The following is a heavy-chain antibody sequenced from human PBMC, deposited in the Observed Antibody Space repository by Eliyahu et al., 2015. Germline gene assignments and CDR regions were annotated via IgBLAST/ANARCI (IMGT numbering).Heavy chain of an antibody. CDR1: GXXVSSGSYY. D-gene: IGHD6-13*01. Sequence: QVQLQESGPGLVKPXXTLSLXCTVSGXXVSSGSYYWSWIRQPPAKGLEWIGYIYYSGSTNYNPSLKSRVTISVDTSKNQFSLKLSSVTAADTAVYYCATSGWVSSSWCDYWGQGTLVTVSS. V-gene: IGHV4-61*01. J-gene: IGHJ4*02. CDR2: IYYSGST. CDR3: ATSGWVSSSWCDY.